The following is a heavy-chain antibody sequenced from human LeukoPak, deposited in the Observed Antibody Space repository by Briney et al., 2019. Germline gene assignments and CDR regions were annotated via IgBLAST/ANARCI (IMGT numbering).Heavy chain of an antibody. CDR1: GFTFSSYA. J-gene: IGHJ4*02. CDR3: ASRHFEN. V-gene: IGHV3-23*01. CDR2: IGGRGDST. Sequence: GGSLRLSCAASGFTFSSYAMSWVRQAPGKGLEWVSAIGGRGDSTYYADSVKGRFTISRDNAKNSLYLQMNSLRVEDTAVYYCASRHFENWGQGTLVTVSS.